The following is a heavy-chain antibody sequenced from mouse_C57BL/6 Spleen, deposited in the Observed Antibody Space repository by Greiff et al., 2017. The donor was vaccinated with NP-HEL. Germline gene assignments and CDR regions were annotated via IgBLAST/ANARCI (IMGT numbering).Heavy chain of an antibody. J-gene: IGHJ1*03. D-gene: IGHD4-1*01. CDR1: GYTFTSYW. CDR3: ARSNWDVGYFDV. V-gene: IGHV1-72*01. CDR2: IDPNSGGT. Sequence: QQSCKASGYTFTSYWMHWVKQRPGRGLEWIGRIDPNSGGTKYNEKFKSKATLTVDKPSSTAYMQLSSLTSEDSAVYYCARSNWDVGYFDVWGTGTTVTVSS.